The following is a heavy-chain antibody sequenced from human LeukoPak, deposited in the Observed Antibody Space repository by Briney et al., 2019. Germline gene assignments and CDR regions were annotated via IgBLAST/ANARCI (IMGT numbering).Heavy chain of an antibody. Sequence: SVKVSCKASGGTFSSYAISWVRQAPGQGLEWMGGIIPILGTANYAQKFQGRVTITADESTSTAYMELSSLRSEDTAVYYCANTPDYDILTGYYNAYAFDIWGQGTMVTVSS. CDR1: GGTFSSYA. V-gene: IGHV1-69*01. CDR3: ANTPDYDILTGYYNAYAFDI. D-gene: IGHD3-9*01. J-gene: IGHJ3*02. CDR2: IIPILGTA.